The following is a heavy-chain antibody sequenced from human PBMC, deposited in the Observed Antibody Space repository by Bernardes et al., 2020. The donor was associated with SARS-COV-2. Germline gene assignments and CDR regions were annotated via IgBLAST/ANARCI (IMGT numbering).Heavy chain of an antibody. Sequence: ASVNVSCKTAGYTFTSYGISWVRQAPGQGLEWVGLISGYNGITTYAQKFKDRVTMTTDTSTSTAYMELRSLKSDDKAVYYCARDEGGNWNVMDSWGQGTLVTVAS. CDR1: GYTFTSYG. CDR2: ISGYNGIT. CDR3: ARDEGGNWNVMDS. V-gene: IGHV1-18*04. D-gene: IGHD1-20*01. J-gene: IGHJ4*02.